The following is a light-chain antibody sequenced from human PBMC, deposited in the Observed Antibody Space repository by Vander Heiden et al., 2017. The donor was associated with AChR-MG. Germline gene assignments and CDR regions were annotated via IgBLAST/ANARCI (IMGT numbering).Light chain of an antibody. V-gene: IGKV3-11*01. Sequence: EIVLTPSPPTLSLSPGETVALSCRASQSVGGYRTWHHQRPGRAPRLIIYDSNQRASGIPVRFSGSGYGTDFTLTISSLEPEDFGVYYCQQRGYWPLTFGGGTKVEIK. CDR1: QSVGGY. J-gene: IGKJ4*01. CDR2: DSN. CDR3: QQRGYWPLT.